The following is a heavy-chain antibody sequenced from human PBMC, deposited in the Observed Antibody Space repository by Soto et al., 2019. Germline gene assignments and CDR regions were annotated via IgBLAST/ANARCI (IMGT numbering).Heavy chain of an antibody. CDR1: GFTFSYG. CDR2: ISYDSSNK. CDR3: AKLVIGYCSGNTCDDY. V-gene: IGHV3-30*18. J-gene: IGHJ4*02. Sequence: VQLLESGGGLIQPGGSLRLSCAASGFTFSYGIHWLRQAPGKGLEWVAYISYDSSNKFYGDSVKGRFTISRDNSKNMQFLQMNSLRAEYTAVYYCAKLVIGYCSGNTCDDYWGQGTLVAVSS. D-gene: IGHD2-15*01.